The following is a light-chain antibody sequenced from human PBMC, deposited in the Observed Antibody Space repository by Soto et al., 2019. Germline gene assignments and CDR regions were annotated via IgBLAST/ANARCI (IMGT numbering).Light chain of an antibody. CDR1: QSVSSSY. Sequence: EIVLTQSPGTLSLSPGERATLSCRASQSVSSSYLAWYQRKPGQAPGLLIYGASTRATGIPARFSGSGSGTEFTLTISSLQSEDFAVYYCQQYNNWPPITFGQGTRLEIK. J-gene: IGKJ5*01. CDR2: GAS. CDR3: QQYNNWPPIT. V-gene: IGKV3-15*01.